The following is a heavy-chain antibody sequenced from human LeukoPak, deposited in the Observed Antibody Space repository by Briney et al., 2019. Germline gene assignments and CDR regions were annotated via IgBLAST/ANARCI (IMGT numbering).Heavy chain of an antibody. D-gene: IGHD6-13*01. CDR3: ARCLLGWARIAAAGSNWFDP. V-gene: IGHV4-34*01. Sequence: SETLSLTCTDSGGSISSYYWCWIRQPPGKGLEWIGEINHSGSTNYNQSLKSRVTISVDTSKNQFSLKLSSVTAADTAVYYCARCLLGWARIAAAGSNWFDPWGQGTLVTVSS. CDR2: INHSGST. J-gene: IGHJ5*02. CDR1: GGSISSYY.